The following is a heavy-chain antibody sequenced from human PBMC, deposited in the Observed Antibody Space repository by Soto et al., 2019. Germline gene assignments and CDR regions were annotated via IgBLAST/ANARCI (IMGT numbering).Heavy chain of an antibody. CDR3: TIEGAYPGPEFDY. D-gene: IGHD3-16*01. CDR1: GFTFSDRY. V-gene: IGHV3-72*01. CDR2: TKNKANSYTT. Sequence: GGSLRLSCAASGFTFSDRYMDWVRQAPGKGLEWVGRTKNKANSYTTEYAASVKGRFTISRDYPRDSVYLQMNSLKTDDTAVYYCTIEGAYPGPEFDYWGQGTLVTVSS. J-gene: IGHJ4*02.